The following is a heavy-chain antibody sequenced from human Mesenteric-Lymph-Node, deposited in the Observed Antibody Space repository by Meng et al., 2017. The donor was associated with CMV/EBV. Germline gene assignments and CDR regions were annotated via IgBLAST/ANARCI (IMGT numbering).Heavy chain of an antibody. CDR1: GFTFSSYG. J-gene: IGHJ3*02. V-gene: IGHV3-30*02. CDR3: AKDSYGSGSYYNMGDAFDI. Sequence: GESLKISCAASGFTFSSYGMHWVRQAPGKGLEWVAFIRYDGSNKYYADSVKGRFTISRDNSKNTLYLQMNSLRAEDTAVYYRAKDSYGSGSYYNMGDAFDIWGQGTMVTVSS. CDR2: IRYDGSNK. D-gene: IGHD3-10*01.